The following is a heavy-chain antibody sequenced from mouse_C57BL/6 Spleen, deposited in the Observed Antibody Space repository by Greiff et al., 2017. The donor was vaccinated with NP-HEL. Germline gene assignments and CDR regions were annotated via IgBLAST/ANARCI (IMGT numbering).Heavy chain of an antibody. CDR3: ARQRATVVATDYAMDY. J-gene: IGHJ4*01. Sequence: QVQLQQSGAELARPGASVKLSCKASGYTFTSYGISWVKQRTGQGLEWIGEIYPRSGNTYYNEKFKGKATLTADKSSSTAYMELRSLTSEDSAVYCCARQRATVVATDYAMDYWGQGTSVTVSS. V-gene: IGHV1-81*01. CDR2: IYPRSGNT. D-gene: IGHD1-1*01. CDR1: GYTFTSYG.